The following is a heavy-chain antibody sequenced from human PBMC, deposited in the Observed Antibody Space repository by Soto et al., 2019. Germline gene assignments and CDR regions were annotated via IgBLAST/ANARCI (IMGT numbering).Heavy chain of an antibody. CDR3: ARDGGRHAGGIDY. Sequence: QVQLVQSGAEVKKPGSSVKVSCKASGGTFSSYSINWVRQAPGQGLEWMGEIIPIFGTATYAQKFKGRVTITAEASTSTAYMELSSLRCEDTDVYYCARDGGRHAGGIDYWGQGTLVTVSS. D-gene: IGHD1-26*01. J-gene: IGHJ4*02. V-gene: IGHV1-69*01. CDR2: IIPIFGTA. CDR1: GGTFSSYS.